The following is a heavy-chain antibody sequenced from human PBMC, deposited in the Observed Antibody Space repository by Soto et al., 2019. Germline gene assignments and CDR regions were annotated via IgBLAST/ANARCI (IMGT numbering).Heavy chain of an antibody. V-gene: IGHV1-3*01. CDR2: INAGNGNT. D-gene: IGHD2-21*02. CDR3: ARGVVVVTANGPKGWGGDFDY. J-gene: IGHJ4*02. Sequence: QVQLVQSGAEVKKPGASVKVSCKASGYTFTSYAMHWVRQAPGQRLEWMGWINAGNGNTKYSQKFQGRVTITRDTSASTAYMELSSLRSEDTAVYYCARGVVVVTANGPKGWGGDFDYWGQGTLVTVSS. CDR1: GYTFTSYA.